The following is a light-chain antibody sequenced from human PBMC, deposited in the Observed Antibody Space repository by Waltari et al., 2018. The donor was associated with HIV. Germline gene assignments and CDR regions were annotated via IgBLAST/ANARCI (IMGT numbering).Light chain of an antibody. CDR2: DAS. J-gene: IGKJ1*01. CDR1: HSVSDY. Sequence: EIVLTQSPATLSLSPGERATLSCRASHSVSDYLAWYQQKPGQPPRLLIYDASNRAAGIPARFSGSGSGTDFTLTISSLQSEDFAVYYCLQYNNWPPWTFGQGTKVEIK. V-gene: IGKV3-11*01. CDR3: LQYNNWPPWT.